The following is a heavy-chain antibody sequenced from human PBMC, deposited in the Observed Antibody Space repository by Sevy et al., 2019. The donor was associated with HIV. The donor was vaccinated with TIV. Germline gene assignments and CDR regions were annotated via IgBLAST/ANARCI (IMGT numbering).Heavy chain of an antibody. CDR2: IYHSGST. CDR3: AREKLRHYDILTGYYIGDAFDI. CDR1: GYTISSGYY. D-gene: IGHD3-9*01. Sequence: SETLSLTCAVSGYTISSGYYWGWIRQPPGKGLEWIGSIYHSGSTYYNPSLKSRVTISVDTSKNQFSLKLNSVTAADTAVYYCAREKLRHYDILTGYYIGDAFDIWGQGTMVTVSS. J-gene: IGHJ3*02. V-gene: IGHV4-38-2*02.